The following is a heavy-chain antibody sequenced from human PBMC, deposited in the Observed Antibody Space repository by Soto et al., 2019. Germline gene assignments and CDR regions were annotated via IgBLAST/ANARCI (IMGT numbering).Heavy chain of an antibody. Sequence: ASVKVSCKASGYTFTSYGISWVRQAPGQGLEWMGWISAYNGNTNYAQKLQGRVTMTTDTSTSTAYMELRSLRSDDTAVYDCARSPGSCGYNPPFDYWGQGTLVTVSS. CDR3: ARSPGSCGYNPPFDY. J-gene: IGHJ4*02. V-gene: IGHV1-18*01. D-gene: IGHD5-12*01. CDR1: GYTFTSYG. CDR2: ISAYNGNT.